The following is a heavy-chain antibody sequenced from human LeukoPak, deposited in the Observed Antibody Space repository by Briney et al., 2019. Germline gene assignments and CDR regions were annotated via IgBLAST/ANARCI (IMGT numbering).Heavy chain of an antibody. J-gene: IGHJ5*02. CDR3: AKADYYDSSGYFWFDP. V-gene: IGHV3-30*04. CDR1: GFTFSSYA. D-gene: IGHD3-22*01. Sequence: GGSLRLSCAASGFTFSSYAMHWVRQAPGKGLEWVAVISYDGSNKYYADSVKGRFTISRDNSKNTLYLQMNSLRAEDTAVYYCAKADYYDSSGYFWFDPWGQGTLVTVSS. CDR2: ISYDGSNK.